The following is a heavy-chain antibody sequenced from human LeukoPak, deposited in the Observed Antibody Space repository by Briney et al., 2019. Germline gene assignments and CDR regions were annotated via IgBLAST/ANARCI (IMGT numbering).Heavy chain of an antibody. J-gene: IGHJ4*02. Sequence: GGSLRLSCAASGFTFRRYGMTWVRQAPGKGLDWVSSVSDSGRYTYYADSVKGRFTISRDNSRNTLYLQMNSLRAEDTAVYYCAREYHDSSGYLDYRGQGALVTVSS. CDR3: AREYHDSSGYLDY. D-gene: IGHD3-22*01. CDR1: GFTFRRYG. CDR2: VSDSGRYT. V-gene: IGHV3-23*01.